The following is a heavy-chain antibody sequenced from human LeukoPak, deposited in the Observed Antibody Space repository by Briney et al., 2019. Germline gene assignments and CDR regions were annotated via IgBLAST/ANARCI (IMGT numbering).Heavy chain of an antibody. CDR3: AKGAGDGSIVVVPAAIDY. CDR1: GFTFSSYS. V-gene: IGHV3-21*01. J-gene: IGHJ4*02. D-gene: IGHD2-2*01. Sequence: GGSLRLSCAASGFTFSSYSMNWVRQAPGKGLEWVSSISSSSSYIYYADSVKGRFTISRDNAKNSLYLQMNSLRGEDTAVYYWAKGAGDGSIVVVPAAIDYWGQGTLVTVSS. CDR2: ISSSSSYI.